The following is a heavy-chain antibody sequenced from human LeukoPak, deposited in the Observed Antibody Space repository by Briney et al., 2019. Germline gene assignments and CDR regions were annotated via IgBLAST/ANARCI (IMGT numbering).Heavy chain of an antibody. V-gene: IGHV4-39*01. D-gene: IGHD3-22*01. CDR1: GGSISRSSYY. CDR3: ARSVYYYDSSGYYHQYTIYFDY. J-gene: IGHJ4*02. Sequence: SETLSLTCTVSGGSISRSSYYWGWIRQPPGKGLEWTGSIYYSGSTYYNPSLKSRVTISVDTSKNQFSLKLSSVTAADTAVYYCARSVYYYDSSGYYHQYTIYFDYWGQGTLVTVSS. CDR2: IYYSGST.